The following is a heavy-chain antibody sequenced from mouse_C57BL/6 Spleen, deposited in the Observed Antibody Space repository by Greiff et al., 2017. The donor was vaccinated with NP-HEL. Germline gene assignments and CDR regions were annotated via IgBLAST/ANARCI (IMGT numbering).Heavy chain of an antibody. V-gene: IGHV1-72*01. D-gene: IGHD1-1*01. Sequence: QVQLQQPGAELVKPGASVKLSCKASGYTFTSYWMHWVKQRPGRGLEWIGRIYPNSGGTKYNEKFKSKATLTVDKPSSTAYMQLSSLTSEDSAVDYCARDFCGSSFYYFDYWGQGTTLTVSS. CDR2: IYPNSGGT. J-gene: IGHJ2*01. CDR3: ARDFCGSSFYYFDY. CDR1: GYTFTSYW.